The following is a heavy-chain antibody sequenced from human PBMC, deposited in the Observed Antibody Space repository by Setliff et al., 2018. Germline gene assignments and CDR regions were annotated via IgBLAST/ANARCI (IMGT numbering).Heavy chain of an antibody. CDR3: AKVPRITMIVVDPGPY. J-gene: IGHJ4*01. CDR2: IKQDGSTK. V-gene: IGHV3-7*03. D-gene: IGHD3-22*01. Sequence: AGGSLRLSCVVSGFSFSRHWMSWVRQAPGKGLEWVADIKQDGSTKYYLDSVKGRFTISRDNSKNTLYLQMNSLRAEDTAVYYCAKVPRITMIVVDPGPYWGHGTLVTVSS. CDR1: GFSFSRHW.